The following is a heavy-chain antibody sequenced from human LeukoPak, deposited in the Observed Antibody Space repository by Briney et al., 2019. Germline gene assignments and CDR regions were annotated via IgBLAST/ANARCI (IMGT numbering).Heavy chain of an antibody. V-gene: IGHV1-69*01. CDR1: GGTFSSYA. CDR2: IIPIFGTA. D-gene: IGHD6-6*01. J-gene: IGHJ4*02. Sequence: SVKVSCKASGGTFSSYAISWVRQAPGQGLEWMGGIIPIFGTANYAQKFQGRVTITADESTSTAYLELSSLRSEDTAVYYCARDREYSSSSLNYWGQGTLVTVSS. CDR3: ARDREYSSSSLNY.